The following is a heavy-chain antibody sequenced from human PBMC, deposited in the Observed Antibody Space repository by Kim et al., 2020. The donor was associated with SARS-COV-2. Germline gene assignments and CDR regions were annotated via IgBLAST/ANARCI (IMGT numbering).Heavy chain of an antibody. CDR1: GFTFSSYG. CDR3: AKDLYYYDSSAPLGC. V-gene: IGHV3-30*18. CDR2: ISYDGSNK. J-gene: IGHJ1*01. Sequence: GGSLRLSCAASGFTFSSYGMHWVRQAPGKGLEWVAVISYDGSNKYYADSVKGRFTISRDNSKNTLYLQMNSLRAEDTAVYYCAKDLYYYDSSAPLGCWG. D-gene: IGHD3-22*01.